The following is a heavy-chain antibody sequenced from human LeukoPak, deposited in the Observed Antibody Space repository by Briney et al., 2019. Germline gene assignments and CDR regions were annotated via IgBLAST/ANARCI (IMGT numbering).Heavy chain of an antibody. J-gene: IGHJ4*02. CDR3: AKDGGRDYDFWSGYYTGYYFDY. D-gene: IGHD3-3*01. V-gene: IGHV3-53*01. CDR1: GFTVSSNY. CDR2: IYSGGST. Sequence: PGGSLRLSCAASGFTVSSNYMSWVRQAPGKGLEWVSVIYSGGSTYYADSVKGRFTISRDNSKNTLYVQMNSLRAEDTAVYYCAKDGGRDYDFWSGYYTGYYFDYWGQGTLVTVSS.